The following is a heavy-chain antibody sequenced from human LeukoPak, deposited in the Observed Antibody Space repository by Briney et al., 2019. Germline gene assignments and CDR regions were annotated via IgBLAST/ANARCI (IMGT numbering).Heavy chain of an antibody. Sequence: PGRSLRLSCAASGFTFDDYAMHWVRQAPGKGLEWVSGISWNSGSIGYADSVKGRFTISRDNAKNSLYLQMNSLRAEDTALYYCASGTDGALDNNDAFDIWGQGTMVTVSS. J-gene: IGHJ3*02. V-gene: IGHV3-9*01. CDR2: ISWNSGSI. CDR1: GFTFDDYA. CDR3: ASGTDGALDNNDAFDI. D-gene: IGHD5-24*01.